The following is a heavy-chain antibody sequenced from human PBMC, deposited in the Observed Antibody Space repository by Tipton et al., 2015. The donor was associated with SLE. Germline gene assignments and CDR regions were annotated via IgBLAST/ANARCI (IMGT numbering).Heavy chain of an antibody. J-gene: IGHJ3*02. D-gene: IGHD4-23*01. V-gene: IGHV4-59*01. CDR1: GGSLSSYY. CDR2: IYYSGST. Sequence: TLSLTCPVSGGSLSSYYWRGSRQPPGKGLEWIGDIYYSGSTNYNPSLKSRVTISVDTSKNQFSLKLSSVTAAGTAVYYCARDTVGWYSGAFDIWGQGTMVTVSS. CDR3: ARDTVGWYSGAFDI.